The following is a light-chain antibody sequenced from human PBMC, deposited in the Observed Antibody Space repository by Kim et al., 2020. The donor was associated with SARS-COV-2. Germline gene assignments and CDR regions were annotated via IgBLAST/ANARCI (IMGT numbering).Light chain of an antibody. CDR1: SGSIDDNY. Sequence: GNTVTISCTRSSGSIDDNYVQWYQQRPGGVPTAVIYDDDQRPSGVSDRFSGSIDNSSNSASLTISGLRTEDEADYYCQSYNRDNVLFGGGTKVTVL. CDR2: DDD. V-gene: IGLV6-57*03. J-gene: IGLJ2*01. CDR3: QSYNRDNVL.